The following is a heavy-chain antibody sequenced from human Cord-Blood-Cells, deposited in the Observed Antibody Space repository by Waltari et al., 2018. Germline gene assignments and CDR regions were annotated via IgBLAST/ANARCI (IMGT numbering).Heavy chain of an antibody. Sequence: QVQLVESGGGVVQPGRSLRLSCAASGFTFSSYGMHWVRQAPGKGLGWVAVIWYDGSNKYYADSVKGRFTISRDNSKNTLYLQMNSLRAEDTAVYYCASQRYCSSTSCYTEYFQHWGQGTLVTVSS. V-gene: IGHV3-33*01. CDR1: GFTFSSYG. J-gene: IGHJ1*01. CDR3: ASQRYCSSTSCYTEYFQH. D-gene: IGHD2-2*01. CDR2: IWYDGSNK.